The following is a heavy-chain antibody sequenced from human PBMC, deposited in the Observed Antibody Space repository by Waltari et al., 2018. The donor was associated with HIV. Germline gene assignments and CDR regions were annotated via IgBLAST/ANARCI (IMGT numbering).Heavy chain of an antibody. V-gene: IGHV3-30*18. J-gene: IGHJ4*02. Sequence: QVQLVESGGGVVQSGGSLSLPWGVSGFAVSGSAMHWVRQPPGKGLEWVAVMSYDGKTYYSDDVRGRFTMSRDTSRNTMFLQMDRLKVGDRGVYYCAKDLNVFYHGSGFDYWGPGSPVSVS. CDR1: GFAVSGSA. CDR2: MSYDGKT. CDR3: AKDLNVFYHGSGFDY. D-gene: IGHD3-10*01.